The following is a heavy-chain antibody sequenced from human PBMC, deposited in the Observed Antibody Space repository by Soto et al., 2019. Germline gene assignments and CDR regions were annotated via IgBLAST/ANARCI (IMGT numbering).Heavy chain of an antibody. CDR3: ARDPSYDGGDTVDI. CDR1: GASISSYY. D-gene: IGHD3-3*01. V-gene: IGHV4-59*01. CDR2: IYYSGST. J-gene: IGHJ3*02. Sequence: QVQLQESGPGLVKPSETLSLTCTVSGASISSYYWTWIRQPPGKGLEWIGYIYYSGSTHNNPSLTSRVAISVDTSKNQFSLKLSSVTAADTAVYYCARDPSYDGGDTVDIWGQGTMVTVSS.